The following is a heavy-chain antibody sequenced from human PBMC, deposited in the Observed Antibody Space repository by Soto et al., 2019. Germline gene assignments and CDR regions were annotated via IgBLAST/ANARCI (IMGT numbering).Heavy chain of an antibody. CDR3: ARDLYYDILTGYHAGPRYSWYYGMDV. Sequence: PGGSLRLSCAASGFTFSSYSMNWVRQAPGKGLEWVSYISSSSSTIYYADSVKGRFTISRDNAKNSLYLQMNSLRDEDTAVYYCARDLYYDILTGYHAGPRYSWYYGMDVWGQGTTVTVSS. V-gene: IGHV3-48*02. CDR2: ISSSSSTI. D-gene: IGHD3-9*01. CDR1: GFTFSSYS. J-gene: IGHJ6*02.